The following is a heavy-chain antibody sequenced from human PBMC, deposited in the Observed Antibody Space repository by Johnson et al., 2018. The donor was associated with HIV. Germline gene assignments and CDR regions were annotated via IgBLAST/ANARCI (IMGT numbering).Heavy chain of an antibody. Sequence: LVESGGGLVQPGRSLRLSCAASGFTFDDYAMHWVRQAPGKGLEWVSGISWNSGSIGYADSVKGRFTISRDNAKNSLYLQMNSLRAEDTALYYCAKGRLVGATTYDAFDIWGRGAMVTVSS. J-gene: IGHJ3*02. V-gene: IGHV3-9*01. CDR1: GFTFDDYA. CDR2: ISWNSGSI. D-gene: IGHD1-26*01. CDR3: AKGRLVGATTYDAFDI.